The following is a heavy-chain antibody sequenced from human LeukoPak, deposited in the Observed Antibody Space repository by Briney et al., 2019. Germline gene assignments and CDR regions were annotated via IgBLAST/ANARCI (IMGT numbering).Heavy chain of an antibody. CDR1: GFTFGSYA. CDR3: AIMHGYYDGSGYWVQ. D-gene: IGHD3-22*01. V-gene: IGHV3-23*01. CDR2: ISPSGDRT. Sequence: GGSLRLSCAACGFTFGSYAMSGVRQAPGKGLEWVSFISPSGDRTSNADSVEGRFTISRDNPRNTLYLQMNSLRDEDTAVYYCAIMHGYYDGSGYWVQWGQGTLVTVSS. J-gene: IGHJ4*02.